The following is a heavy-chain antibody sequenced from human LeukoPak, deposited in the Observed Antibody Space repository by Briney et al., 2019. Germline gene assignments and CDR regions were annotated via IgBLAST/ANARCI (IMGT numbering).Heavy chain of an antibody. CDR3: ARHGLPPLWFGELLLSSYFDY. CDR2: IYYSGST. D-gene: IGHD3-10*01. J-gene: IGHJ4*02. CDR1: GLSISRYY. Sequence: SETLSLTCTVSGLSISRYYWSWIRQPPGKGLEWIRYIYYSGSTNYNPSSKSRVTISVDTSNNQFSLKLSSVTAADTAVYYCARHGLPPLWFGELLLSSYFDYWGQGTLVTVSS. V-gene: IGHV4-59*08.